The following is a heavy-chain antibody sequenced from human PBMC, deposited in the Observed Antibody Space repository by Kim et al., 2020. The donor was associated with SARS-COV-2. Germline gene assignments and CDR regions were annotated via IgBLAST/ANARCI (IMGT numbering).Heavy chain of an antibody. CDR3: AKDIWGGDLMGWWDDAFDI. CDR1: GFTFDDYA. Sequence: GGSLRLSCAASGFTFDDYAMHWVRQAPGKGLEWVSGISWNSGSIGYADSVKGRFTISRDNAKNSLYLQMNSLRAEDTALYYCAKDIWGGDLMGWWDDAFDIWGQGTMVTVSS. J-gene: IGHJ3*02. CDR2: ISWNSGSI. V-gene: IGHV3-9*01. D-gene: IGHD2-8*02.